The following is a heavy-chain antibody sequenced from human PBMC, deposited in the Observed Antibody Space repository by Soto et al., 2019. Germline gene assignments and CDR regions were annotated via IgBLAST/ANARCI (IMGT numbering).Heavy chain of an antibody. D-gene: IGHD5-12*01. CDR3: ARYFGHSGYDSGYYYYMDV. V-gene: IGHV4-59*01. J-gene: IGHJ6*03. CDR1: GGSISSYY. CDR2: IYYSGST. Sequence: PSETLSLTCTVSGGSISSYYGSWIRQPPGKGLEWIGYIYYSGSTNYNPSPKSRVTISVDTSKNQFSLKLSSVTAADTAVYYCARYFGHSGYDSGYYYYMDVWGKGTTVTVSS.